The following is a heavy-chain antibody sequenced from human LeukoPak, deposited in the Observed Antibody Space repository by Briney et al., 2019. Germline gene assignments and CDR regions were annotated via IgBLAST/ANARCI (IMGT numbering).Heavy chain of an antibody. V-gene: IGHV4-38-2*02. D-gene: IGHD5-12*01. Sequence: SDTLSLTCTVSGDSVSSDYYWGWIRQAPGKGLEWIGFMFHIGSSYYNPSLKSRVTISLDTASNQVSLKVRSVTAADTAVYYCARAFYPSGCDYWGQGTLVTVSS. J-gene: IGHJ4*02. CDR3: ARAFYPSGCDY. CDR1: GDSVSSDYY. CDR2: MFHIGSS.